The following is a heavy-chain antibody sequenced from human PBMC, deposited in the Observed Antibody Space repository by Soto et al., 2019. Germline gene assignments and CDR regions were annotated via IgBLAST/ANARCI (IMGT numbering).Heavy chain of an antibody. D-gene: IGHD4-17*01. V-gene: IGHV3-33*01. CDR3: ARESTYGGNGIDD. J-gene: IGHJ4*02. Sequence: GGSLRLSCAASGFTFSTYGMHWVRQAPGKGLEWVAVIWYDGSNKYFADSVKGRFTISRDNSKNTLYLQMNSLRAEDTAMYYCARESTYGGNGIDDPGQGARVTVSS. CDR2: IWYDGSNK. CDR1: GFTFSTYG.